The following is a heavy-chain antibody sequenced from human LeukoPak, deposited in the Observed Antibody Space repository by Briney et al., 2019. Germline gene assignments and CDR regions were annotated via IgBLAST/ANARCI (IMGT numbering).Heavy chain of an antibody. Sequence: LRLSCAASGFTFSSYAMSWVRQAPGKGLEWIGYIYHTGRTSYNPSLKSRVTISVDTSKNQFSLKLSSVTAADTAVYYCARELRGYCSGGSCYEEGWFDPWGQGTLVTVSS. J-gene: IGHJ5*02. D-gene: IGHD2-15*01. CDR3: ARELRGYCSGGSCYEEGWFDP. CDR2: IYHTGRT. CDR1: GFTFSSYA. V-gene: IGHV4-30-2*01.